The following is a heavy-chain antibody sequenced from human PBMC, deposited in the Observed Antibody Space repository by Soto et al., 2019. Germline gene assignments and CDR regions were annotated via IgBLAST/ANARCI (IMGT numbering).Heavy chain of an antibody. J-gene: IGHJ4*02. D-gene: IGHD1-26*01. Sequence: SETLSLTCTVSGASISSYYWSWIRRPPGKGLEWIGYIYYSGSTNYNPSLKSRVTISVDTSKNQFSLKLSSVTAADTAVYYCARESGSYDPLDYWGQGTLVTVSS. V-gene: IGHV4-59*01. CDR2: IYYSGST. CDR1: GASISSYY. CDR3: ARESGSYDPLDY.